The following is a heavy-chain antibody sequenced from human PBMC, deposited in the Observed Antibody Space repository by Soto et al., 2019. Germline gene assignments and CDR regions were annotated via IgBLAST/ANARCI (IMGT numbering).Heavy chain of an antibody. Sequence: PGESLKISCKGSGYSFTSYWIGWVREMPGKGLEWMGSIYPGDSDTRYSPSFQGQVTISADKSISTAYLQWSSLKASDTAMYYCARSVCSSTSCYPDGTDYWGQGTLVTVSS. CDR3: ARSVCSSTSCYPDGTDY. D-gene: IGHD2-2*01. CDR1: GYSFTSYW. CDR2: IYPGDSDT. J-gene: IGHJ4*02. V-gene: IGHV5-51*01.